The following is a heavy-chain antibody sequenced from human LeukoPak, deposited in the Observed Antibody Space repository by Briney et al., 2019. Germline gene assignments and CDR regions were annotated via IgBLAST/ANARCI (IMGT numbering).Heavy chain of an antibody. Sequence: GASVKVSCKASGYTFSSYGTSWVRQAPGQGLEWMGWISAYNGNTNYAQKLQGRVTMTTDTSTSTAYMELSSLRSEDTAVYYCASSKETTYYYFDYWGQGTLVTVSS. V-gene: IGHV1-18*01. CDR3: ASSKETTYYYFDY. CDR2: ISAYNGNT. CDR1: GYTFSSYG. J-gene: IGHJ4*02. D-gene: IGHD2/OR15-2a*01.